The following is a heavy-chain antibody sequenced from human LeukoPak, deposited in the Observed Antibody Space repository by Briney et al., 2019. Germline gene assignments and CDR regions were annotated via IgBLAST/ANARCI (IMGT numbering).Heavy chain of an antibody. J-gene: IGHJ3*02. CDR1: GFTVSSNY. D-gene: IGHD3-16*02. Sequence: GGSLRLSCAASGFTVSSNYMSWVRQAPGKGLEWVSVIYSGGSTYYADSVKGRFTISRDNSKNTLYLQMNSLRAEDTAVYYCARDANDYVWGSYRHGAFDIWGQGAMVTISS. CDR3: ARDANDYVWGSYRHGAFDI. CDR2: IYSGGST. V-gene: IGHV3-53*01.